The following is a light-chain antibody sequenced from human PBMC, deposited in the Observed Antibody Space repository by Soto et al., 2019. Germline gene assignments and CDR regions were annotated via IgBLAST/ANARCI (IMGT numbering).Light chain of an antibody. CDR1: SSNIGAGYD. J-gene: IGLJ3*02. Sequence: QSVLTQPPSMSGPPGQRVTISCTGSSSNIGAGYDVHWYQHLPGTAPKLLIYGNTNRPSGVPDRFSGSKSGTSASVAITGLQAEDEADYYCQSHDSSLNSWVFGGGTKLTVL. CDR3: QSHDSSLNSWV. V-gene: IGLV1-40*01. CDR2: GNT.